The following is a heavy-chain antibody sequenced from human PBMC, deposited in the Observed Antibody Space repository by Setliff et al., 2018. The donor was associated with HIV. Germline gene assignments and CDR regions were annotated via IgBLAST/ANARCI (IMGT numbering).Heavy chain of an antibody. CDR3: ARVGLYSNYAFDY. CDR2: ISSGRIYT. J-gene: IGHJ4*02. Sequence: RLSCAASGFSFSDHYMSWIRQAPGKGLEWVSYISSGRIYTNYADSVKGRFTISRDNAKNSLYLQMNSLRAEDTAVYYCARVGLYSNYAFDYWGQGMLVTVSS. D-gene: IGHD4-4*01. V-gene: IGHV3-11*05. CDR1: GFSFSDHY.